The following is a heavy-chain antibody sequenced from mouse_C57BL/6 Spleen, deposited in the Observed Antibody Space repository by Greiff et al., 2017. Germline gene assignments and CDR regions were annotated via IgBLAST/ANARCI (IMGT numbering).Heavy chain of an antibody. CDR3: ARRTTVVPYYFDY. Sequence: QVQLQQPGAELVSPGTSVKLSCKASGYTFTSYWMHWVKQRPGQGLEWIGVIDPSDSYTNYNQKFKGKATLTVDTSSSTAYMQLSSLTSEDSAVYYCARRTTVVPYYFDYWGQGTTLTVSS. CDR1: GYTFTSYW. CDR2: IDPSDSYT. J-gene: IGHJ2*01. V-gene: IGHV1-59*01. D-gene: IGHD1-1*01.